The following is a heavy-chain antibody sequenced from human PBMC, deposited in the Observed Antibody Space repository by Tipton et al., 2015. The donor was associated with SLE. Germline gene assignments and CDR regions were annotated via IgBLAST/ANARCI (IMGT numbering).Heavy chain of an antibody. CDR3: SKAVAGTGYFDL. V-gene: IGHV4-34*01. CDR2: INHSGGT. J-gene: IGHJ2*01. CDR1: GGSFSGYY. D-gene: IGHD6-19*01. Sequence: TLSLTCAVYGGSFSGYYWSWIRQPPGKGLEWIGEINHSGGTNYNPSLKSRVTISVDTSKNQFSLKLSSVTAADTAVYYCSKAVAGTGYFDLWGRGTLVTVSS.